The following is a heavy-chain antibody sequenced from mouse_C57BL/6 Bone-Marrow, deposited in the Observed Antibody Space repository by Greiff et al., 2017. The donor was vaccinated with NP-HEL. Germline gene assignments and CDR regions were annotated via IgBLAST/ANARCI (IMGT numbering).Heavy chain of an antibody. CDR2: TFYSGIT. J-gene: IGHJ1*03. CDR1: GFSINSDCY. Sequence: EVKLEESGPSLVRPSQTLSLTCTVTGFSINSDCYWIWIRQFPGNKLEYIGYTFYSGITYYNPSLESRTYITRDTSKNQFSLKVSSVTTEDTATYYCARSPEYYGRGEGYWYFDVWGTGTTVTVSS. V-gene: IGHV3-3*01. D-gene: IGHD1-1*01. CDR3: ARSPEYYGRGEGYWYFDV.